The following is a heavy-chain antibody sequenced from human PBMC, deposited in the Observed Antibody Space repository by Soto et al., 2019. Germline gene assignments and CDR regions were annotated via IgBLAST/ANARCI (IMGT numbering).Heavy chain of an antibody. CDR2: ISHTGIT. CDR1: GDSITTSGDY. D-gene: IGHD4-17*01. V-gene: IGHV4-31*03. J-gene: IGHJ6*02. Sequence: SETLSLTCTVSGDSITTSGDYWSWIRQNPGKGLEWIGYISHTGITKYNPSLNSRLTLSIATYKNQFYLDLTSVTAADTSVYYGARVSHDYLYGCLGLWGQGITVTVSS. CDR3: ARVSHDYLYGCLGL.